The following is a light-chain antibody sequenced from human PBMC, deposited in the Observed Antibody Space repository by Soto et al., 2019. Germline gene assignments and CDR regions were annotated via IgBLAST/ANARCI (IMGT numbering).Light chain of an antibody. Sequence: DIQMTQSPSSLSASIGDRVTITCRASQGISTYLGWYQQKPGKVPKSLIYSASNLQSGVPSRFSASGSGTEFTLTITDXQPDDFATYYCQQYYRYPWTFGQGTKVDIK. J-gene: IGKJ1*01. CDR1: QGISTY. CDR3: QQYYRYPWT. V-gene: IGKV1-16*01. CDR2: SAS.